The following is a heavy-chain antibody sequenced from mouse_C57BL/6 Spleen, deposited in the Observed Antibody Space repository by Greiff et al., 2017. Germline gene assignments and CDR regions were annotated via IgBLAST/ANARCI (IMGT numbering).Heavy chain of an antibody. Sequence: QVQLQQSGPELVKPGASVKISCKASGYTFTDYYINWVKQRPGQGLEWIGWIFPGSGSTYYNETFKGKAPLTVDKSSSSAYMLLSGLTSEDSAGYFCARGGTQLGRGCAYWGQGTLVTVSA. CDR2: IFPGSGST. V-gene: IGHV1-75*01. CDR3: ARGGTQLGRGCAY. J-gene: IGHJ3*01. CDR1: GYTFTDYY. D-gene: IGHD4-1*02.